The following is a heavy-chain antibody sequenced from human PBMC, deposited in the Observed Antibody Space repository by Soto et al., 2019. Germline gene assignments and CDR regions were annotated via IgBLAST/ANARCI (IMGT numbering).Heavy chain of an antibody. J-gene: IGHJ4*02. CDR1: EFTFSSYS. CDR2: ISSSSSTV. Sequence: EAQLVESGGGLVQPGGSLRLSCAASEFTFSSYSMNWVRQAPGKGLEWISYISSSSSTVYYAGSVRGRFTISRDNAKNSLYLQMNSLRDEDTAVYYCARASPPGWHFDYWGQGTLVTVSS. CDR3: ARASPPGWHFDY. V-gene: IGHV3-48*02. D-gene: IGHD6-19*01.